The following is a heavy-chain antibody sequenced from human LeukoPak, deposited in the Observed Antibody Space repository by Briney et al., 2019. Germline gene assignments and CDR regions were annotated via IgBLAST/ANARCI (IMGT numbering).Heavy chain of an antibody. Sequence: GGSLRLSCTVSGFTFSSYAMSWVRQAPGKGLEWVSAISGSGGSTYYADSVKGRFTISRDNSKNTLYLQMNSLRAEDTAVYYCAKARSGSYYRDAFDIWGQGTMVTVSS. V-gene: IGHV3-23*01. D-gene: IGHD1-26*01. CDR3: AKARSGSYYRDAFDI. J-gene: IGHJ3*02. CDR1: GFTFSSYA. CDR2: ISGSGGST.